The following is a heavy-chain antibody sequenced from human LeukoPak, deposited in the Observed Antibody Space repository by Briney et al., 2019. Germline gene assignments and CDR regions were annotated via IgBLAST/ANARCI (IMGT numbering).Heavy chain of an antibody. D-gene: IGHD1-26*01. V-gene: IGHV4-59*02. CDR2: TYYSGST. CDR1: GGSVSSYY. Sequence: SETLSLTCTVSGGSVSSYYWSWIRQPPGKGLEWMGYTYYSGSTNYHPSLTSRVTISVDTSKNQFSLRLYSVTSADTAVYYCARGPFRGTSDGAFDIWGQGTMVTVST. J-gene: IGHJ3*02. CDR3: ARGPFRGTSDGAFDI.